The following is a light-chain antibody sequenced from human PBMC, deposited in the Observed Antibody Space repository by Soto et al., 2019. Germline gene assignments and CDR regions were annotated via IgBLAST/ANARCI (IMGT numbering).Light chain of an antibody. V-gene: IGKV1-39*01. CDR1: QSISSS. J-gene: IGKJ2*01. CDR3: QQSYSTPYT. Sequence: DIQMTQSPFSLSASVGDRVTITCRASQSISSSLNWYQQKPGKAPKLLIYAASSLQSGVPSRFSGSGSGTDFTLTISSRQPEDFATYYCQQSYSTPYTFGQGTKLEIK. CDR2: AAS.